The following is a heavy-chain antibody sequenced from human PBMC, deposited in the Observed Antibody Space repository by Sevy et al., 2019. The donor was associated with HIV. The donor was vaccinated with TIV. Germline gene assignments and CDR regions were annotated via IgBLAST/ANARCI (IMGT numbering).Heavy chain of an antibody. CDR2: IYFTGNT. V-gene: IGHV4-59*01. CDR3: ARDSTTRPRVLDY. J-gene: IGHJ4*02. D-gene: IGHD1-1*01. Sequence: SETLSLTCSVSGGSISSYFWTWVRQSPGKGLEWIGNIYFTGNTDYSPSLKSRVTLSLDTSKSQFSLTLKSVTTADTAIYFCARDSTTRPRVLDYWRQGTLVTVSS. CDR1: GGSISSYF.